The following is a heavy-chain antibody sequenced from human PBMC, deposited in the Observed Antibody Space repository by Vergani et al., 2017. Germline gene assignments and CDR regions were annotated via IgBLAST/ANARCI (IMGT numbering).Heavy chain of an antibody. CDR2: ISHDRSDK. CDR1: GFTFSRHG. CDR3: ARHSGRIHLWSNTDYYYYMDV. D-gene: IGHD5-18*01. V-gene: IGHV3-30*03. Sequence: QVQLVESGGGVVQPGRSLRLSCTDSGFTFSRHGMHWVRQAPGKGLEWVAVISHDRSDKYYADAVKGRFTISRDNSKNTLYLQMNSLRAEDTAVYYCARHSGRIHLWSNTDYYYYMDVWGKGTTVTVSS. J-gene: IGHJ6*03.